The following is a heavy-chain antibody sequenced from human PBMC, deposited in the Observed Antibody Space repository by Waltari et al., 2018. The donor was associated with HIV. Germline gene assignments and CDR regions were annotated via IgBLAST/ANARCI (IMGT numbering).Heavy chain of an antibody. CDR2: INHSGST. Sequence: PGKGLEWIGEINHSGSTNYNPSLKSRVTISVDTSKNQFSLKLSSVTAADTAVYYCARGGVVVVAATTGGLYGMDVWGQGTTVTVSS. J-gene: IGHJ6*02. V-gene: IGHV4-34*01. D-gene: IGHD2-15*01. CDR3: ARGGVVVVAATTGGLYGMDV.